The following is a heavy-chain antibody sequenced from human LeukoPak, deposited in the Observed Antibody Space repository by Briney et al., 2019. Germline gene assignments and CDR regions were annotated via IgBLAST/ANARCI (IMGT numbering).Heavy chain of an antibody. D-gene: IGHD5-18*01. CDR3: ARDHKPGGCSYVQPRCYYYYMDV. CDR1: GYSFTAYY. V-gene: IGHV1-2*02. Sequence: GASVKVSCKASGYSFTAYYMHWVRQAPGQGLEWMGWINPNSGGTNYAQKFQGRVTMTRDTSISTAYMELSRLRSDDTAVYYCARDHKPGGCSYVQPRCYYYYMDVWGKGTTVTISS. CDR2: INPNSGGT. J-gene: IGHJ6*03.